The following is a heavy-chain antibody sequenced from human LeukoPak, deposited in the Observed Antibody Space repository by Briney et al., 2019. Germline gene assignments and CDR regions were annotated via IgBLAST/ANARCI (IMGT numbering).Heavy chain of an antibody. CDR3: ARRDGYCSSSSCYADYYYGMDV. Sequence: GESLKISCKGSGYSFTSYWICWVRQMPGKGLEWMGIIYPGDSDTTYSPSFQGQVTISADKSISTAYLQWSSLKASDTAMYYCARRDGYCSSSSCYADYYYGMDVWGQGTTVTVSS. D-gene: IGHD2-2*01. CDR1: GYSFTSYW. J-gene: IGHJ6*02. CDR2: IYPGDSDT. V-gene: IGHV5-51*01.